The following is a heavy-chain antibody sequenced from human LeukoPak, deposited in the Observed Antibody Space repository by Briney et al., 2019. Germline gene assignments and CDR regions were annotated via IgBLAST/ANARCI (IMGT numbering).Heavy chain of an antibody. Sequence: GGSLRLSCAASGFTFSSYAMSWVRQAPGKGLEWVAVISYDGSNKYYADSVKGRFTISRDNSKNTLYLQMNSLRAEDTAVYYCAKGLYSGYDWDYYYYMDVWGKGTTVTISS. CDR3: AKGLYSGYDWDYYYYMDV. V-gene: IGHV3-30*18. J-gene: IGHJ6*03. CDR1: GFTFSSYA. D-gene: IGHD5-12*01. CDR2: ISYDGSNK.